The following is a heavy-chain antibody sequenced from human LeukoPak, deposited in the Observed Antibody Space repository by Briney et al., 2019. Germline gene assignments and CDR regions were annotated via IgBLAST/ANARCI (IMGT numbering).Heavy chain of an antibody. CDR3: ARVGYDYVWGSYRPGGLDY. Sequence: GASVKVSCTASGYTFTSYGISWVRQAPGQGLEWMGWISAYNGNTNYAQKLQGRVTMTTDTSTSTAYMELRSLRSDDTAVYYCARVGYDYVWGSYRPGGLDYWGQGTLVTVSS. D-gene: IGHD3-16*02. J-gene: IGHJ4*02. V-gene: IGHV1-18*01. CDR2: ISAYNGNT. CDR1: GYTFTSYG.